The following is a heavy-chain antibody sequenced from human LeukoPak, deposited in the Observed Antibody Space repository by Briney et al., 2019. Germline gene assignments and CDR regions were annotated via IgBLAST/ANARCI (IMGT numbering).Heavy chain of an antibody. Sequence: PSETLSLTCSVSGGSISSSHYYWGWIRQPPGKGLEWIGTIYYSGTTYYNPSLESRVTISEDTSKNQFSLTLRSVTAADTAVYYYARQISDYYYYYIDVWGKGTTVTVSS. CDR3: ARQISDYYYYYIDV. D-gene: IGHD3-10*01. CDR2: IYYSGTT. CDR1: GGSISSSHYY. J-gene: IGHJ6*03. V-gene: IGHV4-39*01.